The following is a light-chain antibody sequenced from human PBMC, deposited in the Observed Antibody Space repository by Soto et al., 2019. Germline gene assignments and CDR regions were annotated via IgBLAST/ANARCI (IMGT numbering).Light chain of an antibody. CDR2: AAS. CDR3: QQSYSTVCT. J-gene: IGKJ3*01. V-gene: IGKV1-39*01. CDR1: QSISSY. Sequence: DIQMTQSPSSLSASVGDRVTITCRASQSISSYLNWYQQKPGKAPKLLIYAASSSQSGVPSRFSGSGSGTDFTLTISSLQPEDFATYYCQQSYSTVCTFGPGTKVDIK.